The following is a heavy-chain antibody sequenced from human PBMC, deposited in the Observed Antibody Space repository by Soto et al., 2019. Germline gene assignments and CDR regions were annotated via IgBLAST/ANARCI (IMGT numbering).Heavy chain of an antibody. CDR3: ARDFPQVVPAAFWFDP. V-gene: IGHV3-21*01. CDR1: GFTFSSYS. Sequence: GGSLRLSCAASGFTFSSYSMNWVRQAPGKGLEWVSSISSSSSYIYYADSVKGRFTISRDNAKNSLYLQMNSLRAEDTAVYYCARDFPQVVPAAFWFDPWGQGTLVTVSS. J-gene: IGHJ5*02. D-gene: IGHD2-2*01. CDR2: ISSSSSYI.